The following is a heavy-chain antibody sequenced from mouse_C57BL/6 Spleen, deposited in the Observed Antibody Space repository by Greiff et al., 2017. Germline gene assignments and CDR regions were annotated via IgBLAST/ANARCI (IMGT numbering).Heavy chain of an antibody. J-gene: IGHJ2*01. D-gene: IGHD1-1*01. CDR2: IRNKANGYTT. Sequence: EVMLVESGGGLVQPGGSLSLSCAASGFTFTDYYMSWVRQPPGKALEWLGFIRNKANGYTTEYSASVKGRVTISRDNSQSILYLQMNALRAEDSATYYCARYRITTVVAHFDYWGQGTTLTVSS. CDR3: ARYRITTVVAHFDY. V-gene: IGHV7-3*01. CDR1: GFTFTDYY.